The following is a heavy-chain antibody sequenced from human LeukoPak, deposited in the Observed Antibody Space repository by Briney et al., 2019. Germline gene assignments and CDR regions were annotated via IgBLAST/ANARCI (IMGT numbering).Heavy chain of an antibody. CDR3: ARSRGPGSHWFDP. CDR1: GFTFSSYA. CDR2: ISYDGSNK. V-gene: IGHV3-30*04. Sequence: HPGRSLRLSCAASGFTFSSYAMHWVRQAPGKGLEWVAVISYDGSNKYYADSVKGRFTISRDNSKNTLYLQMNSLRAEDTALYFCARSRGPGSHWFDPWGQGTLVTVSS. J-gene: IGHJ5*02.